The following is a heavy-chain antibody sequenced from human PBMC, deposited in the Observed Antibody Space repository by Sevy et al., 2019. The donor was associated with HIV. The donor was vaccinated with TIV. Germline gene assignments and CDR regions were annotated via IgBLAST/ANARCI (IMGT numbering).Heavy chain of an antibody. CDR3: ARDLGSGWYPLDY. J-gene: IGHJ4*02. D-gene: IGHD6-19*01. Sequence: GGSLRLSCAASGFTFRSYDMHWVRQTPGKGPEWVAIIYYDGSLEYYSDSVKGRFTISRDNSKNTLYLQMNSLSVDDTAVYYCARDLGSGWYPLDYWGQGTLVTVSS. CDR2: IYYDGSLE. V-gene: IGHV3-30*12. CDR1: GFTFRSYD.